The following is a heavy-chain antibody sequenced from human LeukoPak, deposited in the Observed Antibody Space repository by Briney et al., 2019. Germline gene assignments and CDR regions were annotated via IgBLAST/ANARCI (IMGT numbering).Heavy chain of an antibody. D-gene: IGHD3-10*01. V-gene: IGHV3-48*02. CDR3: ARDLDYYRSGSYSID. CDR2: ISDSGSTI. Sequence: GGSLRLSCAASGFXFGSYNINWVRQAPGKGLEWVSYISDSGSTIYYADSVKGRFTISRDNAKNSLYLQMNSLRDEDTAMYYCARDLDYYRSGSYSIDWGQGTLVTVSS. CDR1: GFXFGSYN. J-gene: IGHJ4*02.